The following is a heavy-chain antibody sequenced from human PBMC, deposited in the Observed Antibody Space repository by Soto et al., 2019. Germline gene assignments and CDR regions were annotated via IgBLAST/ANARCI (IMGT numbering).Heavy chain of an antibody. J-gene: IGHJ4*02. Sequence: ASVKVSCKASGYTFTSYAMHWVRQAPGQRLEWMGWINAGNGNTKYAQKLQGRVTMTTDTSTSTAYMELRSLRSDDTAVYYCARDKYYYDSSIYFQSFDYWAQRTLVTVSS. CDR2: INAGNGNT. D-gene: IGHD3-22*01. CDR3: ARDKYYYDSSIYFQSFDY. CDR1: GYTFTSYA. V-gene: IGHV1-3*01.